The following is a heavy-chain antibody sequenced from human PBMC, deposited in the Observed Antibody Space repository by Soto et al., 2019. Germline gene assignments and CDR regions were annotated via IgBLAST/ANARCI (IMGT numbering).Heavy chain of an antibody. Sequence: GGSLRLSCAASGFTFSSYGMHWVRQAPGKGLEWVAVISYDGSNKYYADSVKGRFTISRDNSKNTLYLQMNSLRAEDTAVYYCAKASGNYGMDVWGQGTTVTVSS. CDR1: GFTFSSYG. CDR2: ISYDGSNK. J-gene: IGHJ6*02. CDR3: AKASGNYGMDV. D-gene: IGHD6-25*01. V-gene: IGHV3-30*18.